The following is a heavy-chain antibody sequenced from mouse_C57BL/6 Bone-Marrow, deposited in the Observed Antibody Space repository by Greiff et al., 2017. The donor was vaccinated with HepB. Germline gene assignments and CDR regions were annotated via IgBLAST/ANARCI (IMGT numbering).Heavy chain of an antibody. CDR3: ARRTYYDYDDGYAMDD. CDR1: GYTFTGYW. D-gene: IGHD2-4*01. CDR2: ILPGSGST. V-gene: IGHV1-9*01. J-gene: IGHJ4*01. Sequence: QVQLQQSGAELMKPGASVKLSCKATGYTFTGYWIEWVKQRPGHGLEWIGEILPGSGSTNYNEKFKGKATFTADTSSNTAYMQLSSLTTEDSAIYYCARRTYYDYDDGYAMDDWGQGTSVTVSS.